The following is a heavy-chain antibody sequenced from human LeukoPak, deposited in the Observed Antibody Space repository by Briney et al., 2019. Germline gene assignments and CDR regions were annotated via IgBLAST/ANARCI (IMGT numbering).Heavy chain of an antibody. Sequence: GASGKVSCKASGYTLTGYDMHWVRQAPGQGLEWMGWINPNSGGTNYAQKFQGRVTMTRDTSISTAYMELSRLRSDDTAVYYCVVAATLVYWGQGTLVTVSS. D-gene: IGHD2-15*01. CDR1: GYTLTGYD. V-gene: IGHV1-2*02. CDR2: INPNSGGT. J-gene: IGHJ4*02. CDR3: VVAATLVY.